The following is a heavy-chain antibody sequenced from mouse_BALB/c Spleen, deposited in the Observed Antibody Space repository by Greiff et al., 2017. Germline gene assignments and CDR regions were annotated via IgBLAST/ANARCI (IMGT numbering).Heavy chain of an antibody. J-gene: IGHJ3*01. V-gene: IGHV7-3*02. CDR3: ARDDGSSAY. Sequence: EVKLVESGGGLVQPGGSLRLSCATSGFTFTDYYMSWVRQPPGKALEWLGFIRNKANGYTTEYSASVKGRFTISRDNSQSILYLQMNTLRAEDSATYYCARDDGSSAYWGQGTLVTVSA. CDR1: GFTFTDYY. D-gene: IGHD1-1*01. CDR2: IRNKANGYTT.